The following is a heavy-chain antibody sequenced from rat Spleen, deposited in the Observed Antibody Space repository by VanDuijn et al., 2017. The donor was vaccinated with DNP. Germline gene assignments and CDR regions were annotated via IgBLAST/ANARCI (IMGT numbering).Heavy chain of an antibody. D-gene: IGHD1-11*01. J-gene: IGHJ2*01. V-gene: IGHV5-7*01. CDR3: AKAGGYSPWYFDY. CDR1: GFNFNDYW. Sequence: EVKLVESGGGLVQPGRSLKLSCAASGFNFNDYWMGWVRQAPGKGLEWVATIKSDGSSTYYRDSVKGRFTISRDNAKSSLYLQMNSLKSEDTATYYCAKAGGYSPWYFDYWGQGVMVTVSS. CDR2: IKSDGSST.